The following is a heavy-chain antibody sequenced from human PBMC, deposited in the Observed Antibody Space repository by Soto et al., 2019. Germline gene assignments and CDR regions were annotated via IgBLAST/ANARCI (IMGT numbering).Heavy chain of an antibody. CDR3: AKDKATHYDFWSGYYTQDHYYYYYGMDV. CDR2: ISGSGGST. D-gene: IGHD3-3*01. CDR1: GFTFSSYA. V-gene: IGHV3-23*01. Sequence: PGGSLRLSCAASGFTFSSYAMSWVRQAPGKGLEWVSAISGSGGSTYYAGSVKGRFTISRDNSKNTLYLQMNSLRAEDTAVYYCAKDKATHYDFWSGYYTQDHYYYYYGMDVWGQGTTVTVSS. J-gene: IGHJ6*02.